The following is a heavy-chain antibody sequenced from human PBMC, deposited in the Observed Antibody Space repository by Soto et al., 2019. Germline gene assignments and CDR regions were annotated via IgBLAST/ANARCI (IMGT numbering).Heavy chain of an antibody. J-gene: IGHJ4*02. V-gene: IGHV3-23*01. CDR1: GFTFSDFG. Sequence: PXGSLRLSCAASGFTFSDFGMSWVRQAPGKGLEWVSVISASGDATYYAASVKGRFTLSRDNSKNTLYLQMNSLTVADTAVYYCAKKVTIYAVDPADYWGQGPQVTVSS. CDR3: AKKVTIYAVDPADY. CDR2: ISASGDAT. D-gene: IGHD3-3*01.